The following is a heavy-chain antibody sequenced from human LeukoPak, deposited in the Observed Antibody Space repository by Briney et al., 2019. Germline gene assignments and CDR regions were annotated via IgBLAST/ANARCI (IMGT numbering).Heavy chain of an antibody. CDR3: ARGSAAYYFDY. CDR2: INHSGST. Sequence: SETLSLTCAIYGGSFSGYYWSWIRQPPRKGLEWIGEINHSGSTNYNPSLKSRVTISVDTSKNQFSLKLSSVTAADTAVYYCARGSAAYYFDYWGQGTLVTVSS. J-gene: IGHJ4*02. CDR1: GGSFSGYY. V-gene: IGHV4-34*01.